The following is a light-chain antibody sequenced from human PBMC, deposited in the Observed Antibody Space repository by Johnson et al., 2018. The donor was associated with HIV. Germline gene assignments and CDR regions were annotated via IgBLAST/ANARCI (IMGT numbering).Light chain of an antibody. V-gene: IGLV1-51*02. J-gene: IGLJ1*01. CDR2: DDN. CDR3: ETRDSSLSAYV. CDR1: SSNIGNNF. Sequence: QSVLTQPPSVSAAPGQKVTISCSGSSSNIGNNFVSWFQQLPGTAPKLLIYDDNKRPSGIPDRFSGSKSDTSATLGITGLQTGDEADYYCETRDSSLSAYVFGTGTKVTVL.